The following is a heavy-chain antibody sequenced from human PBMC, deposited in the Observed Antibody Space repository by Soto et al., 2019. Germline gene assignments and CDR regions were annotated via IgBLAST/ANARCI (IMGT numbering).Heavy chain of an antibody. V-gene: IGHV4-59*01. Sequence: PSETLSLTCTVSGGSISTYYWSWIRQPPGKGLEWIGGLYYTGSTYHNPSLKSRVTLLGHTSKNHFSLKLSSVTAADTAVYYCARDQLSSGLYVWFDPWGQGTLVTVSS. CDR1: GGSISTYY. CDR2: LYYTGST. D-gene: IGHD6-25*01. CDR3: ARDQLSSGLYVWFDP. J-gene: IGHJ5*02.